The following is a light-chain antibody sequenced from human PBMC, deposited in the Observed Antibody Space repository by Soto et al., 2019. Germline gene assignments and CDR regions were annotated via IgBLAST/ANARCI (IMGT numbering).Light chain of an antibody. CDR2: GAS. CDR3: QQYDNWPPWT. CDR1: QGVSNH. Sequence: EVVMTQSPATLSLSPGERATLSCRASQGVSNHLAWYQQKPGQAPRLLIYGASTRATGIPARFSGSGSGTEFTLTISSLQYEDFAVYYCQQYDNWPPWTFGQGTKVEIK. V-gene: IGKV3-15*01. J-gene: IGKJ1*01.